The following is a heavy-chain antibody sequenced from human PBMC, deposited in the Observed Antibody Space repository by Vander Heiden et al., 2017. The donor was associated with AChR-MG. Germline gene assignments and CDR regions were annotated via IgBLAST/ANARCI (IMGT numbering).Heavy chain of an antibody. CDR3: ARDRTSQGIDY. V-gene: IGHV3-11*01. Sequence: QVQLVESGGGLVKPGGSLRLSCAGSVFTLSEYYMSWIRQAPGKGLEWVSYISSSGTIYYGDSVKGRFTISRDDAKNSLYLQMNSLRAEDTAVYYCARDRTSQGIDYWGQGTLVTVSS. J-gene: IGHJ4*02. CDR2: ISSSGTI. CDR1: VFTLSEYY.